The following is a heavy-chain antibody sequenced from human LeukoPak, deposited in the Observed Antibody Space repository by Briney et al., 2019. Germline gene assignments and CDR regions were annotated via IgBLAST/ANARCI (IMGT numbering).Heavy chain of an antibody. Sequence: GGSLRLSCAVSGFTFDDYGMNWVRQAPGKGLEWVSGISWNSGFVVYADSVKGRFTISRDNAKNSLYLEMNSLRPEDTALYYCARGTHRNRYTDALDIWGQGTVVTVSS. CDR1: GFTFDDYG. J-gene: IGHJ3*02. CDR3: ARGTHRNRYTDALDI. D-gene: IGHD1-1*01. V-gene: IGHV3-9*01. CDR2: ISWNSGFV.